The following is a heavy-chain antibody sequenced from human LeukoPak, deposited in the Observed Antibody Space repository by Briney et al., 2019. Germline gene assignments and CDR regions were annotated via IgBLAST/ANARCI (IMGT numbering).Heavy chain of an antibody. V-gene: IGHV4-4*07. D-gene: IGHD1-1*01. J-gene: IGHJ5*02. Sequence: SETLSLTCAVSGDSISSYFWNWIRQPAGKGLEWIGRIYTSGNTNYSPSLRSRVTMSVDTSKNQFSLKLSSVTAADTAVYYCVRGGRAATDNYLDPWGQGTLVTVSS. CDR2: IYTSGNT. CDR1: GDSISSYF. CDR3: VRGGRAATDNYLDP.